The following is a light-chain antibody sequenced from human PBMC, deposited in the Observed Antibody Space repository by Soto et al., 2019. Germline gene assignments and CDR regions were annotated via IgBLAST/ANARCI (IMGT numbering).Light chain of an antibody. CDR1: FSDVGGYDY. J-gene: IGLJ1*01. CDR2: EVT. V-gene: IGLV2-14*01. Sequence: QCALTQPASVSGSPGQSIAISCTGTFSDVGGYDYVSWYQQHPDKAPKLMIYEVTKRPSGVSNRFSGSKSGNTASLTISGLQPEDEADYYCSSHTSGSTRVFGSGTKVTVL. CDR3: SSHTSGSTRV.